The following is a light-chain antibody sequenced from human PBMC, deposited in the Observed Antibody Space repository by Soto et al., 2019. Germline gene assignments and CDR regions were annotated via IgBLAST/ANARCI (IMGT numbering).Light chain of an antibody. CDR1: QSVSSN. V-gene: IGKV3-15*01. CDR2: GAS. Sequence: EIVMTQSPDTLSVSPGERATLSCRASQSVSSNLAWYQQKPGQAPRLLIYGASTRATGFPARFSGSGSGTEFTLTISSLKSEDFAVYYGHHYKSWPYTFGQGPKVEIK. J-gene: IGKJ2*01. CDR3: HHYKSWPYT.